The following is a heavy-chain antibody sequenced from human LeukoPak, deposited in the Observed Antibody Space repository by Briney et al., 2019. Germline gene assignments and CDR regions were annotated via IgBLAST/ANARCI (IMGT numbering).Heavy chain of an antibody. CDR2: IYTSGST. J-gene: IGHJ6*03. D-gene: IGHD3-10*01. CDR1: GGSISSYY. Sequence: PSETLSLTYTVSGGSISSYYWSWIRQPPGKGLEWIGYIYTSGSTNYNPSLKSRVTISVDTSKNQFSLKLCSVTAADTAVSYCARHLAGDFWFGDYYYMDVWGKGTTVTVSS. CDR3: ARHLAGDFWFGDYYYMDV. V-gene: IGHV4-4*09.